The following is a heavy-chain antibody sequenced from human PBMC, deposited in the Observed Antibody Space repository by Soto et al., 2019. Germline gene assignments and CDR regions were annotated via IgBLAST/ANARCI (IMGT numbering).Heavy chain of an antibody. Sequence: QVQLVESGGGVVQPGRSLRLSCAASGSTFSSYAMHWVRQAPGKGLEWVAVISYDGSNKYYADSVKGRFTISRDNSKNTLYLQMNSLRAEDTAVYYCAQSDFDYWGQGTLVTVSS. V-gene: IGHV3-30-3*01. J-gene: IGHJ4*02. CDR3: AQSDFDY. CDR2: ISYDGSNK. CDR1: GSTFSSYA.